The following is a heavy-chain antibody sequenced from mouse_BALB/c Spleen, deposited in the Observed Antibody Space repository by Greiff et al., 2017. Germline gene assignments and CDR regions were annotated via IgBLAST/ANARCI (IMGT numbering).Heavy chain of an antibody. CDR2: ISSGGSYT. CDR3: TRVYDDDEGPFAY. CDR1: GFTFSSYT. V-gene: IGHV5-6-4*01. J-gene: IGHJ3*01. D-gene: IGHD2-4*01. Sequence: EVKLVESGGGLVKPGGSLKLSCAASGFTFSSYTMSWVRQTPEKRLEWVATISSGGSYTYYPDSVKGRFTISRDNAKNTLYLQMSSLKSEDTAMYYCTRVYDDDEGPFAYWGQGTLVTVSA.